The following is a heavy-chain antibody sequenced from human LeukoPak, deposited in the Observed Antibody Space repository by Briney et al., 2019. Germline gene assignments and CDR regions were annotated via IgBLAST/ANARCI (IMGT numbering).Heavy chain of an antibody. Sequence: GASVTVSCKVSGYTLTELSMHWVRQAPGKGLEWMGGLDPEDGETIYAQNFQGRVTMTEDTSTDTAYMELSNLRSEDTAVYYRAGGSSGWYAAYFDYWGQGTLVTVSS. J-gene: IGHJ4*02. CDR2: LDPEDGET. CDR3: AGGSSGWYAAYFDY. D-gene: IGHD6-19*01. V-gene: IGHV1-24*01. CDR1: GYTLTELS.